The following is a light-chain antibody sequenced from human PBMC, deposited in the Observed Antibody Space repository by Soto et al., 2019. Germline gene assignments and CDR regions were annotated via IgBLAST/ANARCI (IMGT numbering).Light chain of an antibody. CDR3: SSYASGSSVV. V-gene: IGLV2-14*01. CDR1: SSDVGGYNY. Sequence: QSALTQPASVSGSPGQSITISCTGTSSDVGGYNYVSWYQQQLGKAPKLIIYDVSNRPSGVSNRFSGSKSGYTASLTISGLQAEDEADYYCSSYASGSSVVFGGGTQLTVL. J-gene: IGLJ3*02. CDR2: DVS.